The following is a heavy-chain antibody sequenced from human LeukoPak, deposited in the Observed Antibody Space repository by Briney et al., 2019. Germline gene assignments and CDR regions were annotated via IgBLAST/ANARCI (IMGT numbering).Heavy chain of an antibody. D-gene: IGHD4-23*01. Sequence: GGSLRLSCAASGFTFSDYWMHWVRRDPGEGLVWVSGVHGDGNTINYADSVKGRFTISRDNAKNTLYLQMNSLRAEDTSVYYCAATIDYGGYDYWGQGTLVTVSS. V-gene: IGHV3-74*01. CDR1: GFTFSDYW. CDR3: AATIDYGGYDY. CDR2: VHGDGNTI. J-gene: IGHJ4*02.